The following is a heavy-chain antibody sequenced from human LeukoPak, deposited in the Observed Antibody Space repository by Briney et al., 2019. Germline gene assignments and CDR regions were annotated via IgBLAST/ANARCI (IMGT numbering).Heavy chain of an antibody. J-gene: IGHJ4*02. D-gene: IGHD3-22*01. Sequence: ASVKVSCKASGYTFTSYGISWVRQAPGQGLEWMGWISAYNGNTNYAQKLQGRVTMTTDTSTSTAYMELRSLRSEDTAVHYCARDRRDYYDSSGYYPYWGQGTLVTVSS. CDR3: ARDRRDYYDSSGYYPY. CDR2: ISAYNGNT. V-gene: IGHV1-18*01. CDR1: GYTFTSYG.